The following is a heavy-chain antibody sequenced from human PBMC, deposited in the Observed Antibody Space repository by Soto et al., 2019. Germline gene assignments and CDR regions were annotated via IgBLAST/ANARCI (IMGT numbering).Heavy chain of an antibody. J-gene: IGHJ4*02. V-gene: IGHV3-48*02. CDR2: ISSSSSTI. CDR3: ARDFRALLSYYFDY. D-gene: IGHD2-15*01. CDR1: GFTFSSYS. Sequence: EVQLVESGGGLVQPGGSLRLSCAASGFTFSSYSMNWVRQAPGKGLEWVSYISSSSSTIYYADSVKGRFTISRDNAKNSLYLQMNSLRDEDTAVYYCARDFRALLSYYFDYWGQGTLVTVSS.